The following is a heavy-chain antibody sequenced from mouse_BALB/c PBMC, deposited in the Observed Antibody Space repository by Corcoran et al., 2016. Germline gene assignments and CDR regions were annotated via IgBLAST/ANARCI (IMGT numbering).Heavy chain of an antibody. D-gene: IGHD2-10*02. V-gene: IGHV1-18*01. Sequence: EVQLQQSGPELVKPGASMKISCKASGYSFTGYTMNWVKQSHGKNLEWIGLISSYNGVTSYNQKFKGKATLTVDKSSSTAYMELLSLTSEDSAVYFCARQSMVTSGPFYAMDYWGQGTSVTVSS. CDR2: ISSYNGVT. J-gene: IGHJ4*01. CDR3: ARQSMVTSGPFYAMDY. CDR1: GYSFTGYT.